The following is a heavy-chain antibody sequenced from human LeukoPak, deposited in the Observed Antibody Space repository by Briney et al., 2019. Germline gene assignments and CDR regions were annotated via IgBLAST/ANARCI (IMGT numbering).Heavy chain of an antibody. CDR2: IYHSGST. V-gene: IGHV4-38-2*02. CDR3: ARGSTVTTDDAFDI. D-gene: IGHD4-17*01. Sequence: SQTLSLTCTVSGYSISSGYYWGWIRQPPGKGLEWIGSIYHSGSTYYNPSLKSRVTISVDTSKNQFSLKLSSVTAADTAVYYCARGSTVTTDDAFDIWGQGTMVTVSS. CDR1: GYSISSGYY. J-gene: IGHJ3*02.